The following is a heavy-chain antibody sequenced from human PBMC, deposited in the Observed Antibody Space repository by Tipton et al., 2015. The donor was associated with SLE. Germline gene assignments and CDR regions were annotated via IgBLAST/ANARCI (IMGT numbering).Heavy chain of an antibody. Sequence: TLSLTCTVSGGSMSNYYWSWIRQPPGKRLEWIGYIYTGGSTNYNPSLKSRVTMSVDTSKRQISLRLNSVTAADTAVYYCARTLGAIAHTVYDAFDIWGQGKMVTVSS. CDR3: ARTLGAIAHTVYDAFDI. J-gene: IGHJ3*02. D-gene: IGHD1-26*01. CDR2: IYTGGST. CDR1: GGSMSNYY. V-gene: IGHV4-4*08.